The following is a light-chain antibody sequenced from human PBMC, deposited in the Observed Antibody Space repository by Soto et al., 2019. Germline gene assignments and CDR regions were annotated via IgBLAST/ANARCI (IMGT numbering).Light chain of an antibody. V-gene: IGKV1-5*01. Sequence: DIQMTQSPSTLSASVGDRVTITCRASQSISSWWAWYQQKPGKAPKLLIYDASSLESGVPSRFIGSGSGTEFTLTISSLQPDDFATYYCQQYNSYSRTFGQGNKVEIK. CDR3: QQYNSYSRT. CDR2: DAS. CDR1: QSISSW. J-gene: IGKJ1*01.